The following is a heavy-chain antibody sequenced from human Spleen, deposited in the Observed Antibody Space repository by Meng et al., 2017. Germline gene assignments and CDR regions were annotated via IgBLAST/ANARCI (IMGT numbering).Heavy chain of an antibody. CDR3: ARVQEKTTVVFGY. Sequence: GESLKISCAASGFTFSTNAMSWVRQAPGKGLEWVSGSSGSGGGTYYADSVKGRFTSSRDNSKNTLYLQMNSLRDEDTAVYFCARVQEKTTVVFGYWGQGTLVTVSS. V-gene: IGHV3-23*01. D-gene: IGHD4-23*01. CDR1: GFTFSTNA. CDR2: SSGSGGGT. J-gene: IGHJ4*02.